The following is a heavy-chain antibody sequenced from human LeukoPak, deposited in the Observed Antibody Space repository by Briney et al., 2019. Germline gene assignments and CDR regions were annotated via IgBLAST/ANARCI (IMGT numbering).Heavy chain of an antibody. CDR1: GFTFDDYA. CDR2: ISWDGGGT. V-gene: IGHV3-43D*03. J-gene: IGHJ6*03. CDR3: AKGNSEYQLLDYYYMDV. Sequence: GGSLRLSCAASGFTFDDYAMHWVRQAPGKGLEWVSLISWDGGGTYYADSVKGRFTISRDNSKNTLYLQMNSLRAEDTAVYYCAKGNSEYQLLDYYYMDVWGKGTTVTVSS. D-gene: IGHD2-2*01.